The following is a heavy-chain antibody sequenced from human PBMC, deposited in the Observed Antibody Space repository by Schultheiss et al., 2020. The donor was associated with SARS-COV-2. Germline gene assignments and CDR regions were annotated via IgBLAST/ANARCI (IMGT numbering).Heavy chain of an antibody. V-gene: IGHV1-46*01. CDR3: ASEWVVVAANWWFDP. J-gene: IGHJ5*02. Sequence: ASVKVSCKASGYTFTSYSMHWVRQAPGQGLEWMGIITPSGGDTTYAQKFQGRVTMTRDTSRSTVYLELSRLRSDDKAVYYCASEWVVVAANWWFDPWGQGTLVTVSS. CDR1: GYTFTSYS. CDR2: ITPSGGDT. D-gene: IGHD2-15*01.